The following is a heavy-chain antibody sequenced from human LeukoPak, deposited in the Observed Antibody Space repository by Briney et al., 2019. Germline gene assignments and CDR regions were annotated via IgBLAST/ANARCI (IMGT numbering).Heavy chain of an antibody. CDR1: GGTFSSYA. V-gene: IGHV1-69*05. D-gene: IGHD2-8*01. J-gene: IGHJ5*02. Sequence: GASVKVSCKASGGTFSSYAISWVRQAPGQGLEWMGRIIPIFSTANYAQKFQGRVTITTDESTSTAYMEPSSLSSEDTAVYYCARDLGCTNGVCYGYWFDPWGQGTLVTVSS. CDR3: ARDLGCTNGVCYGYWFDP. CDR2: IIPIFSTA.